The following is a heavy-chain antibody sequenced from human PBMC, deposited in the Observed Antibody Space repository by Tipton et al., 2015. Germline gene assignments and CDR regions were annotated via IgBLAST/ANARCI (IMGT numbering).Heavy chain of an antibody. D-gene: IGHD6-19*01. Sequence: TLSLTCTVSGGSISHYYWSWIRQPPGQGLEWIGYIYYSGSTSYNPSLKSRVTISTDTSKNQFFLQLNSVTPEDTAVYYCARDLAVAGLDYWGQGTLVTVSS. CDR2: IYYSGST. V-gene: IGHV4-59*12. CDR3: ARDLAVAGLDY. J-gene: IGHJ4*02. CDR1: GGSISHYY.